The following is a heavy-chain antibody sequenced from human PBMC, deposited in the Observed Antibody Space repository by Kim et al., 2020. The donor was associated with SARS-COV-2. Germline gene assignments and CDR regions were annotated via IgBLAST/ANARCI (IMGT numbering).Heavy chain of an antibody. CDR2: ISGSGGST. J-gene: IGHJ4*02. D-gene: IGHD6-19*01. Sequence: GGSLRLSCAASGFTFSSYAMSWVRQAPGKGLEWVSAISGSGGSTYYADSVKGRFTISRDNSKNTLYLQMNSLRAEDTAVYYCAKCRKGVPVAVAGTGITNWGQGTLVTVSS. CDR3: AKCRKGVPVAVAGTGITN. CDR1: GFTFSSYA. V-gene: IGHV3-23*01.